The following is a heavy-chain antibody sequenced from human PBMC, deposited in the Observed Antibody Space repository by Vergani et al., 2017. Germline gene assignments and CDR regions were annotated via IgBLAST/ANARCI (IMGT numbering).Heavy chain of an antibody. D-gene: IGHD6-13*01. Sequence: QVQLVESGGGVVQPGRSLRLSCAASGFTFSSYGMHWVRQAPGKGLEWVAVISYDGSNKYYADSVKGRFTISRDNSKNTLYLQMNSLRAEYTAVYYCAKEIGGIAAAATDYWGQGTLVTVSS. CDR2: ISYDGSNK. J-gene: IGHJ4*02. CDR3: AKEIGGIAAAATDY. V-gene: IGHV3-30*18. CDR1: GFTFSSYG.